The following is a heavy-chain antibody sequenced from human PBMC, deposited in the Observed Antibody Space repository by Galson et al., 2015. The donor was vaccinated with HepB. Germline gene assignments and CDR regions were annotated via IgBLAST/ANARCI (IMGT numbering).Heavy chain of an antibody. CDR1: GGSISSYY. J-gene: IGHJ3*02. CDR3: ARAQYCGGDCYNDAFDI. V-gene: IGHV4-59*01. D-gene: IGHD2-21*01. CDR2: IYYSGST. Sequence: ETLSLTCTVSGGSISSYYWSWIRQPPGKGLEWIGYIYYSGSTNYNPSLKSRVTISVDTSKNQFSLKLSSVTAADTAVYYCARAQYCGGDCYNDAFDIWGQGTMVTVSS.